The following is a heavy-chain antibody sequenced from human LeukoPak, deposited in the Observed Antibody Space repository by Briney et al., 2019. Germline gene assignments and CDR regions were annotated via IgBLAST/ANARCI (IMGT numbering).Heavy chain of an antibody. V-gene: IGHV4-59*01. CDR2: IYYSGST. D-gene: IGHD5-18*01. Sequence: PSETLSLTCTVSGASISSYYWSWLRQPPGKGLEWHGYIYYSGSTNYNPSLKSRVTISVDTSKNQFSLKLSSVTAADTAVYYCARHGRYSYGYGAWYYYYYMDVWGKGTTVTVSS. J-gene: IGHJ6*03. CDR1: GASISSYY. CDR3: ARHGRYSYGYGAWYYYYYMDV.